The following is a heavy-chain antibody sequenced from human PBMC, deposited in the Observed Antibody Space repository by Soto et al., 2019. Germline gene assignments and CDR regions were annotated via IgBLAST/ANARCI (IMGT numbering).Heavy chain of an antibody. Sequence: QVQLVQSGAEVKKPGSSVKVSCKASGGTFSSYAISWVRQAPGQGLEWMGGIIPIFGTANYAQKFQGRVTINADESTSTAYMELSSLRSEDTAVYYCARSPHYGSGSYYYYYGMDVWGQGTTVTVSS. D-gene: IGHD3-10*01. CDR1: GGTFSSYA. CDR3: ARSPHYGSGSYYYYYGMDV. V-gene: IGHV1-69*01. J-gene: IGHJ6*02. CDR2: IIPIFGTA.